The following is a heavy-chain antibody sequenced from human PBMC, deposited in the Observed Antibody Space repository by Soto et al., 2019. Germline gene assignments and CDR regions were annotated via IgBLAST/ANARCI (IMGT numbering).Heavy chain of an antibody. CDR3: ARGDGALFVGNGYLGRH. J-gene: IGHJ4*02. V-gene: IGHV3-74*01. CDR2: IKVDGSGT. CDR1: GFTFSSYW. Sequence: EVQLVESGGGLVQPGESLTLSCAASGFTFSSYWMHWVRQAPGKGLVWVSRIKVDGSGTYYADSVQGRFTISRDNSKTTHFLQMTSLRVEETSVDFGARGDGALFVGNGYLGRHWCQGTLVTVSS. D-gene: IGHD5-18*01.